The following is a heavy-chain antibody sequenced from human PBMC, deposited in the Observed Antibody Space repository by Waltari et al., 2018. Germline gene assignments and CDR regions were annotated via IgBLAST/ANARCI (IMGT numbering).Heavy chain of an antibody. CDR1: GFTFNIYS. J-gene: IGHJ6*04. V-gene: IGHV3-48*02. D-gene: IGHD1-20*01. CDR2: VTGGTSTI. Sequence: EVQLVESVGGLVQPGGSVGLSCAAFGFTFNIYSMKWVRQSPWKGLELVSTVTGGTSTIYNYADSVKGRFTVSRDNAKNSLYLQMNGLREEDTAVYYCAREDNVNAKRAMDVWGKGTTVTVSS. CDR3: AREDNVNAKRAMDV.